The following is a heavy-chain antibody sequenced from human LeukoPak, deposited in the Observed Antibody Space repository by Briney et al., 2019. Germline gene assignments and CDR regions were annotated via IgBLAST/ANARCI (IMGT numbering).Heavy chain of an antibody. CDR1: GYTFTSYD. CDR2: MNPNSGNT. D-gene: IGHD6-13*01. CDR3: ARLIGSSWHGYYYYYYGMDV. V-gene: IGHV1-8*01. J-gene: IGHJ6*02. Sequence: ASVNVSCKASGYTFTSYDINWVRQATGQGLEWMGWMNPNSGNTGYAQKFQGRVTMTRNTSISTAYMELSSLRSEDTAVCYCARLIGSSWHGYYYYYYGMDVWGQGTTVTVSS.